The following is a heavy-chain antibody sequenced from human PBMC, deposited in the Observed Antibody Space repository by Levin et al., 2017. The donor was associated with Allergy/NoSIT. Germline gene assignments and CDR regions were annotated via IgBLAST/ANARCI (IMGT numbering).Heavy chain of an antibody. CDR1: GGTFSTTS. D-gene: IGHD2-2*01. V-gene: IGHV1-69*02. CDR3: ARGPQHCTSSTCYDAFDI. Sequence: SVKVSCKASGGTFSTTSVNWLRQAPGQGLEWMGRIIPVYGIANHAQKFQGRVTITADTSTSTGDMELSSLRSEDTAVYYCARGPQHCTSSTCYDAFDIWGQGTMVTVSS. CDR2: IIPVYGIA. J-gene: IGHJ3*02.